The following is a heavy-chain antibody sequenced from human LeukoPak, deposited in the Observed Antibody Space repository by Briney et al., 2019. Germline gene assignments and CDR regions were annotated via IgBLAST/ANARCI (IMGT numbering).Heavy chain of an antibody. J-gene: IGHJ3*02. CDR1: GYSISSGYY. Sequence: RPSETLSLTCAVSGYSISSGYYWGWIRQPPGKGLGWIGRIYHRGSTYYNPSLKGRVTISVDTSKNQFSLKLSSVTPADTAVYCCASYSSHDAFDIWGQGTMVTVSS. CDR3: ASYSSHDAFDI. V-gene: IGHV4-38-2*01. D-gene: IGHD1-26*01. CDR2: IYHRGST.